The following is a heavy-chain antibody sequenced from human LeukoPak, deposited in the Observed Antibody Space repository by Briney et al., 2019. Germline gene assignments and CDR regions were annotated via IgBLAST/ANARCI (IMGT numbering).Heavy chain of an antibody. Sequence: ASVKVSCKASGYTFTSYAMHWGRQAPGQRLEWMGWINAGNGNTKYSQKFQGRVTITRDTSASTAYMELSSLRSEDTAVYYCARVPQWLVQRYFDYWGRGTLVTVSS. J-gene: IGHJ4*02. CDR2: INAGNGNT. CDR1: GYTFTSYA. CDR3: ARVPQWLVQRYFDY. V-gene: IGHV1-3*01. D-gene: IGHD6-19*01.